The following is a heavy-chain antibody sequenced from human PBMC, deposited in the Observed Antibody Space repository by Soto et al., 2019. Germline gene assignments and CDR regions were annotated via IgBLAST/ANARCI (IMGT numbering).Heavy chain of an antibody. J-gene: IGHJ6*02. CDR3: AKFSSSGHPMDV. D-gene: IGHD3-10*01. V-gene: IGHV3-30*18. CDR2: ISYDGSNK. Sequence: QVQLVEPGGGVVQPGRSLRLSCAASGFTFSSYGMHWVRQAPGKGLEWVAVISYDGSNKYYADSVKGRFTISRDNSKNTLYLQMNSLRAEDTAVYYCAKFSSSGHPMDVWGQGTTVTVSS. CDR1: GFTFSSYG.